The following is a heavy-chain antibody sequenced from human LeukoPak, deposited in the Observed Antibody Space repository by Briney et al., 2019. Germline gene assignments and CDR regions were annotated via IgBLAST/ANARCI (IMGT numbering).Heavy chain of an antibody. J-gene: IGHJ4*02. Sequence: GGSLRLSRAASGFTFSRYALHWVRQAPGKGLEWVAVISFGGHETYYADSVRGRFTISRDYSKNTLYLQMNNLGADDTAVYYCARAGRGLGCYFDYWGQGALVTVSS. D-gene: IGHD3-10*01. CDR3: ARAGRGLGCYFDY. CDR1: GFTFSRYA. V-gene: IGHV3-30*04. CDR2: ISFGGHET.